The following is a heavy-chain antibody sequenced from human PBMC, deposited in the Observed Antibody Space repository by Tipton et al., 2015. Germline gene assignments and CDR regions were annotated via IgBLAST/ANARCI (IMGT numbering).Heavy chain of an antibody. CDR3: AKQFLDAD. CDR1: GFFFTDYV. CDR2: IYFDGSKS. Sequence: SLRLSCAASGFFFTDYVMHWIRQPPGKGLEWVAAIYFDGSKSFHADSVSGRFTISRDNSKNTLYLQMNSLRPEDTAVYYCAKQFLDADWGQGTLVTVSP. V-gene: IGHV3-33*06. J-gene: IGHJ4*02. D-gene: IGHD1-1*01.